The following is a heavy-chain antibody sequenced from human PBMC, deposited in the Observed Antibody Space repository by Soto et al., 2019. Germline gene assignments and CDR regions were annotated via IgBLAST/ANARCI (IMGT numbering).Heavy chain of an antibody. D-gene: IGHD1-1*01. V-gene: IGHV4-31*03. CDR1: GGSIRSSTYY. CDR2: IYFSGST. CDR3: AREIRNQSGDSHHWYFDL. J-gene: IGHJ2*01. Sequence: QVQLQESGPGLVGPSQTLSLTCTVSGGSIRSSTYYWTWIRHHPGKGLEWVGFIYFSGSTFYNPSLKSRVTISLDPSRNQSSLKLTSVTAADSAVYYCAREIRNQSGDSHHWYFDLWGRGTQVAVSS.